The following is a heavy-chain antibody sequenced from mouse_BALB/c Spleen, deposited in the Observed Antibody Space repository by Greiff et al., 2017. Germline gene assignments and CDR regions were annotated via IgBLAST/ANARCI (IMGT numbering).Heavy chain of an antibody. J-gene: IGHJ2*01. CDR3: AREAGEFDY. CDR2: ISTYYGDA. Sequence: QVQLKESGAELVRPGVSVKISCKGSGYTFTDYAMHWVKQSHAKSLEWIGVISTYYGDASYNQKFKGKATMTVDKSSSTAYMELARLTSEDSAIYYCAREAGEFDYWGQGTTLTVSS. V-gene: IGHV1S137*01. CDR1: GYTFTDYA.